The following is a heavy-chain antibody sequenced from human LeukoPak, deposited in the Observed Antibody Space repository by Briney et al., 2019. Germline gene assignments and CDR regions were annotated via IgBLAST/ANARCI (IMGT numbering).Heavy chain of an antibody. V-gene: IGHV4-59*01. CDR3: AREAPPTVS. CDR2: IYYSGST. CDR1: GGSISSYY. Sequence: SETLSLTCTVSGGSISSYYWSLIRQPPGKGLEWIGYIYYSGSTNYNPSLKSRVTISVDTSKNQFSLKLSSVTAADTAVYYCAREAPPTVSWGQGTLVTVSS. J-gene: IGHJ5*02. D-gene: IGHD4-17*01.